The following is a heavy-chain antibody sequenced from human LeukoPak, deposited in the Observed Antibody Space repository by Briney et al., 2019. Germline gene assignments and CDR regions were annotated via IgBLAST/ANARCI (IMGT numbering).Heavy chain of an antibody. D-gene: IGHD2-21*02. V-gene: IGHV3-23*01. CDR2: ISGSCGST. J-gene: IGHJ3*02. Sequence: GGSVRLSCAASGCTFSSYAMSWVRQAPGKGLEGVAAISGSCGSTYHADCVKGRFTISRDNSKNTLYLQMNSLRAEDTAVYYCAKGTVVTAIYPDAFDIWGQGTMVTVSS. CDR3: AKGTVVTAIYPDAFDI. CDR1: GCTFSSYA.